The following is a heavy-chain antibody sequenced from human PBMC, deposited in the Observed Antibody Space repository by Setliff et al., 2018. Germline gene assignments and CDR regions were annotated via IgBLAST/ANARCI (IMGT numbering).Heavy chain of an antibody. CDR2: IYYSGST. D-gene: IGHD3-22*01. CDR1: GRSISSGGYY. V-gene: IGHV4-31*03. CDR3: AREAGYYDSSGPVGVPYYYYMDV. Sequence: SETLSLTCTVSGRSISSGGYYWSWIRQHPGKGLEWIGYIYYSGSTYYNPSLKSRVTISVDTSKNQFSLKLSSVTAADTAVYYCAREAGYYDSSGPVGVPYYYYMDVWGKGATVTVSS. J-gene: IGHJ6*03.